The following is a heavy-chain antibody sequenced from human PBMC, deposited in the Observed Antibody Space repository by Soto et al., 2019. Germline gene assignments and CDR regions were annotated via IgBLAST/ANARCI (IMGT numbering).Heavy chain of an antibody. CDR3: VSESTVTDAFDI. Sequence: SETLSLTCTVSGGSISSYFWSWIRQPPGKGLEWIGYIYYSGSTNYNPPLKSRVTISVDTSKNQFSLKLSSVTAADTAVYYCVSESTVTDAFDIWGQGTMVTVSS. J-gene: IGHJ3*02. CDR2: IYYSGST. CDR1: GGSISSYF. V-gene: IGHV4-59*01. D-gene: IGHD4-17*01.